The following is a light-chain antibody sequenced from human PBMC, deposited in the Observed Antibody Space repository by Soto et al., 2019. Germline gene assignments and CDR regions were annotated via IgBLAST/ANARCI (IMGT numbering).Light chain of an antibody. J-gene: IGKJ1*01. CDR2: NAS. CDR1: QSISSY. V-gene: IGKV3-11*01. CDR3: QQHNNWPRT. Sequence: EIVLTQSPATLSSSLGDRATLSCRASQSISSYLAWYQQKPGQAPRLLIYNASNIDTGIPARFSGSGSGTDFTLTISSLEPDDFAVYYCQQHNNWPRTFGQGTKVEIK.